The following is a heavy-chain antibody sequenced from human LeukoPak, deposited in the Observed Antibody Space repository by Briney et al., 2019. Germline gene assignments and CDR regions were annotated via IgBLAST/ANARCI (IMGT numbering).Heavy chain of an antibody. D-gene: IGHD2-2*02. CDR1: GFTFGMYW. J-gene: IGHJ4*02. Sequence: PGGSLRLSCAASGFTFGMYWMSWVRQAPGKGLEGVANIKQDGSETYYVDSVKGRFIISRDNAKKSLYLQMNSLRAEDTALYYCAKDKYQLLYRSYFDYWGQGTLVTVSS. V-gene: IGHV3-7*03. CDR3: AKDKYQLLYRSYFDY. CDR2: IKQDGSET.